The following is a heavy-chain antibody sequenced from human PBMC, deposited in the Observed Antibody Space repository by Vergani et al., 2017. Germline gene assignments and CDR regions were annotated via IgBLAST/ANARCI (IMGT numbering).Heavy chain of an antibody. CDR1: GASVNSYH. CDR3: ARRSSSYYFDI. V-gene: IGHV4-38-2*02. Sequence: QVKLQESGPGLVKPSETLSLTCTVSGASVNSYHWGWIRQPPGKGLEWISSVSHSGDTYFNPSLKGRVSISMDTSKNYFFLTLSSVTAADTAMYYCARRSSSYYFDIWGQGVLITVSS. J-gene: IGHJ5*02. CDR2: VSHSGDT. D-gene: IGHD3-22*01.